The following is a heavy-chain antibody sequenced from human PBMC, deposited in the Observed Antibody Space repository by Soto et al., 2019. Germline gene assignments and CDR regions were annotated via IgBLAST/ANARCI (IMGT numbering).Heavy chain of an antibody. CDR3: ATTPYDYVWGSYRHGDAFDI. J-gene: IGHJ3*02. V-gene: IGHV1-46*01. CDR2: INPSGGST. Sequence: ASVKVSCKASGYTFTSYYMHWVRQAPGQGLEWMGIINPSGGSTSYAQKFQGRVTMTRDTSTSTVYMELSSLRSEDTAVYYCATTPYDYVWGSYRHGDAFDIWGQGTMVTVSS. CDR1: GYTFTSYY. D-gene: IGHD3-16*02.